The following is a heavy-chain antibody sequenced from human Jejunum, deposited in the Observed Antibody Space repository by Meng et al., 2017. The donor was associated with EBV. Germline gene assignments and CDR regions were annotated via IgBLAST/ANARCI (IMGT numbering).Heavy chain of an antibody. CDR3: ARGSSWNRGDY. J-gene: IGHJ4*02. D-gene: IGHD6-13*01. CDR1: GYTLTNYS. V-gene: IGHV1-3*01. Sequence: HVHLAQSGAEVKEPWASVKVHCKASGYTLTNYSLHWVRQAPGQGLEWMGYISAGSGDTKNSQKFQGRVTFTRDTSASTVYMELSSLRSEDTAMYYCARGSSWNRGDYWGQGTLVTVSS. CDR2: ISAGSGDT.